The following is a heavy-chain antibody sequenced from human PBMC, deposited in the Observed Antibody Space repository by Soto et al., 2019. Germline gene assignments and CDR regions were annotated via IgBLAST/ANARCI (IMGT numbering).Heavy chain of an antibody. CDR2: IKQDGSEK. Sequence: GGSLRLSFAASGFTFSSYWMSWVRQAPGKGLEWVENIKQDGSEKYYVDSVKVRFTISRENAKNSLYLQMNSLRAEDTAVYYCARALLGYSSSGHXWGQGTLVTVSX. V-gene: IGHV3-7*03. J-gene: IGHJ4*02. D-gene: IGHD6-13*01. CDR1: GFTFSSYW. CDR3: ARALLGYSSSGHX.